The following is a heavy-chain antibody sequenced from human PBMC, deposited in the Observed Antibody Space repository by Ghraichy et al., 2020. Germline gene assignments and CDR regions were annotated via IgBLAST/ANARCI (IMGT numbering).Heavy chain of an antibody. CDR2: ISYEGSNQ. CDR3: AKDPSDHWGFDS. CDR1: GFTFGSYG. D-gene: IGHD7-27*01. J-gene: IGHJ4*02. V-gene: IGHV3-30*18. Sequence: GEPLNISCAGSGFTFGSYGMQWVRQVPGKGLEWVAFISYEGSNQYYADSVKGRFTVSRDNSQNTLYLQMNSLRSEDTAVYYCAKDPSDHWGFDSWGQGTLVTVSS.